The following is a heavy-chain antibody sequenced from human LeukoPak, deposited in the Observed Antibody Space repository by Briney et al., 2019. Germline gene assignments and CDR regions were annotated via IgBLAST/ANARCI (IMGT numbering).Heavy chain of an antibody. CDR3: AEDFSSGYLGDGFDI. J-gene: IGHJ3*02. Sequence: PGGSLRLSCAASGFTFSDYAMSWVRQATGKGLEWVSGIGNSGHSTYYADSVKGRFTISRDNSRNTLYLQMNSLRVEDTALFYCAEDFSSGYLGDGFDIWGQGTMVTVSA. CDR2: IGNSGHST. V-gene: IGHV3-23*01. D-gene: IGHD3-22*01. CDR1: GFTFSDYA.